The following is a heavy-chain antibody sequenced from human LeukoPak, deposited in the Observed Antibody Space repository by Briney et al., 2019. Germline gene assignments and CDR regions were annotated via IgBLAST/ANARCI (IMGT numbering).Heavy chain of an antibody. Sequence: KPSETLSLTCTVSGGSISSSSYYWGWIRQPPGKGLEWIGSIYYSGSIYYNPSLKSRVTMSVDTSKNQFSLKLSSVTAADTAVYYCARQISGIAVAGTRGDFDYWGQGTLVTVSS. D-gene: IGHD6-19*01. V-gene: IGHV4-39*01. CDR1: GGSISSSSYY. CDR3: ARQISGIAVAGTRGDFDY. CDR2: IYYSGSI. J-gene: IGHJ4*02.